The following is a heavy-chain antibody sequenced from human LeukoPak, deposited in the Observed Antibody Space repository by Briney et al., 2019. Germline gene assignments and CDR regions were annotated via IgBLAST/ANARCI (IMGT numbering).Heavy chain of an antibody. V-gene: IGHV3-43*01. CDR2: ISWDGGST. CDR1: GFTFDDYT. D-gene: IGHD6-6*01. J-gene: IGHJ6*03. Sequence: GGSLRLSCAASGFTFDDYTMHWVRQAPGKGLEWVSLISWDGGSTCYADSVKGRFTISRDNSKNSLYLQMNSLRTEDTALYYCAKEGSSSGYYYYYMDVWGKGTTVTVSS. CDR3: AKEGSSSGYYYYYMDV.